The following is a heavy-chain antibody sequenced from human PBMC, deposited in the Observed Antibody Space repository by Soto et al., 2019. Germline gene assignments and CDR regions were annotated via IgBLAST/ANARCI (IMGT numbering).Heavy chain of an antibody. J-gene: IGHJ4*02. D-gene: IGHD3-10*01. CDR1: GGSISSSSYY. V-gene: IGHV4-39*01. CDR3: ARIPDFGSTGYPYFDY. CDR2: IYYSGST. Sequence: SETLSLTCTVSGGSISSSSYYWGWIRQPPGKGLEWIGSIYYSGSTYYNPSLKSRVTISVDTSKNQFSLKLSSMTAADTAVYYCARIPDFGSTGYPYFDYWGQGTLVTVSS.